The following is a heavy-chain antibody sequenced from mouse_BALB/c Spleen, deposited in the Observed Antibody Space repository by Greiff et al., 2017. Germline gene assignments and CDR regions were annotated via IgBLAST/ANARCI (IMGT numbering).Heavy chain of an antibody. CDR3: ARQGNDGFYFDY. V-gene: IGHV5-6*01. CDR2: ISSGGSYT. Sequence: EVQLVESGGDLVKPGGSLKLSCAASGFTFSSYGMSWVRQTPDKRLEWVATISSGGSYTYYPDSVKGRFTISRDNAKNTLYLQMSSLKSEDTAMYYCARQGNDGFYFDYWGQGTTLTVSS. J-gene: IGHJ2*01. CDR1: GFTFSSYG. D-gene: IGHD1-1*01.